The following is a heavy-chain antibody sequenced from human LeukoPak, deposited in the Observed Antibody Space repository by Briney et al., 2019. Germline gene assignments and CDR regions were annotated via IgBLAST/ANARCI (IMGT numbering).Heavy chain of an antibody. CDR2: IYTSGST. Sequence: PSETLSLTCTVSGGSISSYYWSWIRQPPGKGLEWIGYIYTSGSTNYNPSLKSRVTISVDTSKNQLSLKLSSVTAADTAVYYCARSHYDFWSGYYFDYWGQGTLVTVSS. D-gene: IGHD3-3*01. CDR3: ARSHYDFWSGYYFDY. V-gene: IGHV4-4*09. CDR1: GGSISSYY. J-gene: IGHJ4*02.